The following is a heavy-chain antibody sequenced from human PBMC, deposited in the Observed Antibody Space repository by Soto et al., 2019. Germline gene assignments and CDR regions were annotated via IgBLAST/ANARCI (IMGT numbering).Heavy chain of an antibody. V-gene: IGHV3-72*01. CDR3: ARDKSGGYAPVD. D-gene: IGHD1-26*01. Sequence: PGGSLTLSCAASGFTFGDRYVDWVRQAPGKGLEWVGRMRDKARGYTTEYAASVKGRFTISRDEAKNSLFLQMNSLKTEDTAVDFCARDKSGGYAPVDWGQGTLVTVSS. CDR1: GFTFGDRY. CDR2: MRDKARGYTT. J-gene: IGHJ4*02.